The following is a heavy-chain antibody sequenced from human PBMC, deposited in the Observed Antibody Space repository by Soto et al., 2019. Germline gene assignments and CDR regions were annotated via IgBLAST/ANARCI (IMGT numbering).Heavy chain of an antibody. V-gene: IGHV3-53*01. CDR2: FFTGGST. Sequence: GVLRLSCAASGFNVSDNYMGWVRQAPGKGLEWVSSFFTGGSTDYADSVKGRFTISRDDSKNTVYLQTNSLRAEDTAVYFCVRERRGLGIGFDHWGQGTLVTVSS. CDR3: VRERRGLGIGFDH. CDR1: GFNVSDNY. J-gene: IGHJ4*02. D-gene: IGHD6-19*01.